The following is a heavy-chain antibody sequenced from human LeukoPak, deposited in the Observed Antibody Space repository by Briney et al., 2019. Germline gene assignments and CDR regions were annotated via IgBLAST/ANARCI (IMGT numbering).Heavy chain of an antibody. D-gene: IGHD3-10*01. CDR3: AKRDSHGSHPYYLDS. V-gene: IGHV3-23*01. CDR1: GVAFTIHA. J-gene: IGHJ4*02. Sequence: GGALRLSCVASGVAFTIHAMTWVRQAPGEGLGRGSSIGGTDGSTYYADSVRGRFTISRDNSKDTLYLQMNSLRVEDTATYYCAKRDSHGSHPYYLDSWGQGALVTVSS. CDR2: IGGTDGST.